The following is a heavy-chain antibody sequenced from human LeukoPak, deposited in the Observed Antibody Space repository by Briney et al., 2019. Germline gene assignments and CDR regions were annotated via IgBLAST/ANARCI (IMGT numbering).Heavy chain of an antibody. CDR3: ARASQQLVLGYFDY. D-gene: IGHD6-13*01. J-gene: IGHJ4*02. V-gene: IGHV1-69*13. Sequence: AASVKVSCKASGGTFSSYAISWVRQAPGQGLEWMGGIIPIFGTANYAQKFQGRVTITADESTSTAYMELSSLRSEDTAVYYCARASQQLVLGYFDYWGQGTLVTVSS. CDR2: IIPIFGTA. CDR1: GGTFSSYA.